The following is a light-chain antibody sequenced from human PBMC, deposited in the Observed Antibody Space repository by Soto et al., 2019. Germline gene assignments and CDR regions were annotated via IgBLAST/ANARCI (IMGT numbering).Light chain of an antibody. J-gene: IGKJ1*01. Sequence: EIVLTQSPGTLSLSPGERATLSCRASQSVSSSYLAWYQQKPGQAPRLLIYGASSRATGIPDRFSGSGSGTDFTLTISILEPEDFAVYYCQQYYRFGQGTKVEIK. CDR1: QSVSSSY. CDR3: QQYYR. CDR2: GAS. V-gene: IGKV3-20*01.